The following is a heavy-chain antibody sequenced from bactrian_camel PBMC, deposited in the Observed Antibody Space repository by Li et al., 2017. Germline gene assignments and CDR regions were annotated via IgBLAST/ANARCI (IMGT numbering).Heavy chain of an antibody. CDR3: AKVMYGGAWSADFGY. CDR1: GFTFSSYG. CDR2: IYNDGTT. J-gene: IGHJ6*01. D-gene: IGHD6*01. V-gene: IGHV3S10*01. Sequence: DVQLVESGGGLVQPGGSLRLSCAASGFTFSSYGMSWVRQAPWKGLEWVSSIYNDGTTCYADSVKGRFTISRDNAENTVYLQMHSLESGDTALYYCAKVMYGGAWSADFGYWGQGTQVTVS.